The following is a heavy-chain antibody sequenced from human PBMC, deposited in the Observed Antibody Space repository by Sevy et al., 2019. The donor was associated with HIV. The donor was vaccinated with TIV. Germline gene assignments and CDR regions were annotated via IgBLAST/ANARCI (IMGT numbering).Heavy chain of an antibody. CDR1: GFTVSSSY. D-gene: IGHD3-16*01. V-gene: IGHV3-53*01. J-gene: IGHJ6*02. Sequence: GGSLRLSCVASGFTVSSSYMSWVRQAPGKGLEWVSALYSSGSTYYADSVKGRSTVSRDNSKNTLSLQMNSLRAEDTAVYYCARDRRLGGGGPDGYVVDVWGQGTTVTVSS. CDR2: LYSSGST. CDR3: ARDRRLGGGGPDGYVVDV.